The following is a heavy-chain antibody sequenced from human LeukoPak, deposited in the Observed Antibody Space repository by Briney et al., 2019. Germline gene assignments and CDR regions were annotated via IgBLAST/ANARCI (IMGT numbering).Heavy chain of an antibody. CDR3: AKAIVGATPVFDY. CDR2: ITWNSGSI. V-gene: IGHV3-9*01. D-gene: IGHD1-26*01. CDR1: GFTFDDYA. J-gene: IGHJ4*02. Sequence: GGSLRLSCAASGFTFDDYAMHWVRQAPGKGLEWVSGITWNSGSIGYADSVKGRFTISRDNAKNSLYLQMNSLRAEDTALYYCAKAIVGATPVFDYWGQGTLVTVSS.